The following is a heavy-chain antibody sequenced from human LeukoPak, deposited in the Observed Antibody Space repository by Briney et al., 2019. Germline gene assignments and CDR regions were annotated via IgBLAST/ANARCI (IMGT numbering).Heavy chain of an antibody. Sequence: PGGSLRLSCAASGFTFSSYAMSWVRQAPGKGLEWVSAISSGSDRTNYARSVKGRFTISRDNSKNTLYLQMNSLRAEDTAVYYCARDNRVVTIFGVVTRWWFDPWGQGTLVTVSS. CDR2: ISSGSDRT. J-gene: IGHJ5*02. CDR3: ARDNRVVTIFGVVTRWWFDP. V-gene: IGHV3-23*01. D-gene: IGHD3-3*01. CDR1: GFTFSSYA.